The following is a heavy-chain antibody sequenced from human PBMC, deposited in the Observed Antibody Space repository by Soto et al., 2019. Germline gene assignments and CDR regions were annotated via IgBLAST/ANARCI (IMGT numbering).Heavy chain of an antibody. CDR1: GFSIRNYA. J-gene: IGHJ6*02. V-gene: IGHV3-7*01. Sequence: GGPLRLACAASGFSIRNYAMSWVRQAPGKGLEWVSNIRQDGSDKYYVDSVKGRFTISRDNAKNSLSLQMNNLRAEDTAVYYCARAGSNYYDSSGYRPSGMDVWGQGTTVTVSS. CDR3: ARAGSNYYDSSGYRPSGMDV. CDR2: IRQDGSDK. D-gene: IGHD3-22*01.